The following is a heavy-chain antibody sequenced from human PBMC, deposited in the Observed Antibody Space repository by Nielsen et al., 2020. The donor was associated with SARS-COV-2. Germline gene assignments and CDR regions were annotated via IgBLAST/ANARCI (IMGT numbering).Heavy chain of an antibody. CDR1: GFTFSSYG. V-gene: IGHV3-30*18. CDR3: AKVPSRGYSGYAFDY. J-gene: IGHJ4*02. D-gene: IGHD5-12*01. CDR2: ISYDGSNK. Sequence: GGSLRLSCAASGFTFSSYGMHWVRQAPGKGLEWVAVISYDGSNKYYADSVKGRFTISRDNSKNTLYLQMNSLRAEDTAVYYCAKVPSRGYSGYAFDYWGQGTLVTVSS.